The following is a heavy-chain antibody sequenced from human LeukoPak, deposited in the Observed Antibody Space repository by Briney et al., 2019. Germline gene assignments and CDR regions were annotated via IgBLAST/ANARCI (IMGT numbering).Heavy chain of an antibody. CDR1: GFTFSDYA. D-gene: IGHD5-12*01. J-gene: IGHJ4*02. CDR2: IGGSNGIT. V-gene: IGHV3-23*01. CDR3: ARNENSGWGYFDY. Sequence: GGSLRLSCAASGFTFSDYAMSWVRQAPGKGLEWVSVIGGSNGITFYVGSVKGRFTISRDNSKDTLYLQMNSLRAEDTAVYYCARNENSGWGYFDYWGQGTLVTVSS.